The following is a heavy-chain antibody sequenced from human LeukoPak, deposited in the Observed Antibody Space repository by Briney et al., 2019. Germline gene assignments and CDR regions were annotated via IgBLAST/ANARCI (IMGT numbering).Heavy chain of an antibody. V-gene: IGHV1-46*01. Sequence: ASVKVSCKASGYTFTSYYMHWVRQAPGQGLEWMGIINPSGGSTSYAQKFQGRVTMTRDTSTSTVYMELSGLRSEDTAVYYCASSGGGDYYDSSGYYPFDYWGQGTLVTVSS. CDR1: GYTFTSYY. CDR2: INPSGGST. J-gene: IGHJ4*02. D-gene: IGHD3-22*01. CDR3: ASSGGGDYYDSSGYYPFDY.